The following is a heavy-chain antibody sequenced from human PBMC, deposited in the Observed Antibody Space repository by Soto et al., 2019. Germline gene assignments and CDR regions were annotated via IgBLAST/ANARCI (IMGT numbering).Heavy chain of an antibody. CDR3: ARDETYTGGWYFEY. Sequence: QVQLVQSGGEVKKPGASVKVSCKTSGYMFNSYGMSWLRQAPGQGLEWLGWISGYNGKTEYAEKFQGRVTMTIETSTTTVHMELRSLRYDDTASYYCARDETYTGGWYFEYWGQGTLVTVTP. CDR2: ISGYNGKT. J-gene: IGHJ4*02. CDR1: GYMFNSYG. D-gene: IGHD6-19*01. V-gene: IGHV1-18*01.